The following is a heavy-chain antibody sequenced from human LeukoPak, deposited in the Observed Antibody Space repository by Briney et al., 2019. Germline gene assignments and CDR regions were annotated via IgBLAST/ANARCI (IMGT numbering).Heavy chain of an antibody. D-gene: IGHD6-13*01. J-gene: IGHJ4*02. CDR3: AREAPSSSCFDY. Sequence: GRSLRLSCAASGLTFSSSWMHWVRQAPGKGLVWVSRIYSDGSTTNYADSVKGRFTISRDNAKNTLYLQMNSLRAEDTAVYYCAREAPSSSCFDYWGQGTLVTVSS. CDR2: IYSDGSTT. V-gene: IGHV3-74*01. CDR1: GLTFSSSW.